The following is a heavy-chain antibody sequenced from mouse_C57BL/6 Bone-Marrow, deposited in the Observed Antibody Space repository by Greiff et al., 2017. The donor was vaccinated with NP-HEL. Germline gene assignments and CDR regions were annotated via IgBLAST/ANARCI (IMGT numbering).Heavy chain of an antibody. Sequence: VKLVESGAELMKSGASVKLSCKATGYTFTGYWIEWVKQRPGHGLEWIGEILPGSGSTNYNEKFKGKATFTADTSSNTAYMQLSSLTTEDSAIYYCARRRGQLRLFYYAMDYWGQGTSVTVSS. CDR1: GYTFTGYW. J-gene: IGHJ4*01. CDR3: ARRRGQLRLFYYAMDY. V-gene: IGHV1-9*01. D-gene: IGHD3-2*02. CDR2: ILPGSGST.